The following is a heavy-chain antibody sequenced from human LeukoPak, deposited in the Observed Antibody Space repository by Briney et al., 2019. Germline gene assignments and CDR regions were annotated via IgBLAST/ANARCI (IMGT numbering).Heavy chain of an antibody. J-gene: IGHJ6*02. Sequence: SETLSLTCTVSGGSVSSGSYYWSWIRQPPGKGLDWIGYIYYSGSTNYNPSLKSRVTISVDTSKNQFSLKLSSVTAADTAVYYCARVGRWELPDYYYYYGMDVWGQGTTVTVSS. V-gene: IGHV4-61*01. CDR2: IYYSGST. D-gene: IGHD1-26*01. CDR1: GGSVSSGSYY. CDR3: ARVGRWELPDYYYYYGMDV.